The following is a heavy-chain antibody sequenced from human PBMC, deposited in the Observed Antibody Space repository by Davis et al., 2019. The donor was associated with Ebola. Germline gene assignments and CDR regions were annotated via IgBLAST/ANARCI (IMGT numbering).Heavy chain of an antibody. V-gene: IGHV3-33*01. D-gene: IGHD3/OR15-3a*01. J-gene: IGHJ4*02. CDR1: GFTFSSYG. Sequence: GSLRLSCAASGFTFSSYGMHWVRQAPGKGLEWVAVIWYDGSNKYYADSVKGRFTISRDNSKNTLYLQMNSLRAEDTAVYYCARDRSGLVSSRVDYWGQGTLVTVSS. CDR2: IWYDGSNK. CDR3: ARDRSGLVSSRVDY.